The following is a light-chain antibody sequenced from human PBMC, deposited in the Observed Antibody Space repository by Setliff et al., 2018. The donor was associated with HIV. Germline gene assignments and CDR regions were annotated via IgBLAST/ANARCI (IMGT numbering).Light chain of an antibody. CDR3: QSYDSSLRV. J-gene: IGLJ1*01. Sequence: QSALTQPPSVSGAPGQRVTISCTGSSSNIGGGYYVHWYQQLPGTAPKLLIYGNSNRPSGVPDRFSGSKSGTSASLAITGLQAEDEADYYCQSYDSSLRVFGTGTKVTVL. V-gene: IGLV1-40*01. CDR1: SSNIGGGYY. CDR2: GNS.